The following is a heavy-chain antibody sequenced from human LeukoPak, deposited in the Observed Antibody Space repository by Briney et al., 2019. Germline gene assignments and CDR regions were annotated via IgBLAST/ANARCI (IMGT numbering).Heavy chain of an antibody. Sequence: GGSLRLSCAASGFTFSSYEMNCVRQAPGKGLEWVSYISSSGSTVSYADSVKGRFTISRDNAKNSLYLQMNSLRAEDTAVYYCARERPEIDYWGQGTLVTVSS. CDR3: ARERPEIDY. V-gene: IGHV3-48*03. CDR1: GFTFSSYE. J-gene: IGHJ4*02. CDR2: ISSSGSTV.